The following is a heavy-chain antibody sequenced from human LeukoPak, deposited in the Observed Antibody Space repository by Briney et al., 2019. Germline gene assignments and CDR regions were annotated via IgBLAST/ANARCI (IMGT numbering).Heavy chain of an antibody. CDR1: GYTFTDYY. D-gene: IGHD6-19*01. J-gene: IGHJ5*02. V-gene: IGHV1-2*02. CDR2: INPNNGGT. CDR3: ARGDSGITVTGHNNLQQSNWFDP. Sequence: ASVKVSCKASGYTFTDYYMHWVRQAPGQGLEWMGWINPNNGGTNYAQNFQGRVTMTRDTSISIVYMELSRLRSDDTAVYYCARGDSGITVTGHNNLQQSNWFDPWGQGTLVTVSS.